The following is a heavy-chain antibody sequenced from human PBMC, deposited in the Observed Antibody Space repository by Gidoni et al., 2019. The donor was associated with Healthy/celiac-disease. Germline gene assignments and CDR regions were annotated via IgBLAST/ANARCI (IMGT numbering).Heavy chain of an antibody. CDR2: ISSSSNYI. CDR3: ARLHYDSSGYSFDY. CDR1: GLTFSSYS. V-gene: IGHV3-21*01. J-gene: IGHJ4*02. D-gene: IGHD3-22*01. Sequence: EVQLVESGGGLVKPGGSLRLSCSASGLTFSSYSMNWVRQAPGKGLEWVSSISSSSNYIYYADSVKGRFTISRDNAKNSLYLQMNSLRAEDTAVYYCARLHYDSSGYSFDYWGQGTLVTVSS.